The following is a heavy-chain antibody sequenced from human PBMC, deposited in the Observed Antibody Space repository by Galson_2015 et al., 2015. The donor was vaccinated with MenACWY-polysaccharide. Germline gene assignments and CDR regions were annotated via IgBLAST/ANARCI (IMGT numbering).Heavy chain of an antibody. CDR3: VRFSKTVTARPVYGLDI. CDR1: GFTFTDYY. Sequence: SLRLSCAASGFTFTDYYMTWVRQAPGKGLEWVSYISGSGDTAYSTDSVRGRFAMSWDYAKYSVDLQLNSLRDEDTAVYYCVRFSKTVTARPVYGLDIWGQGTTVIVSS. V-gene: IGHV3-11*01. CDR2: ISGSGDTA. J-gene: IGHJ6*02. D-gene: IGHD6-6*01.